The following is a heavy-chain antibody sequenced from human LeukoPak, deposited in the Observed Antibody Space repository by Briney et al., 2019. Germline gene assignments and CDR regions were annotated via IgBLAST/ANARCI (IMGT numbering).Heavy chain of an antibody. V-gene: IGHV3-48*03. Sequence: PGGSLRLSCAASGFTFSSYEMNWVRQAPGKGLEWVSYISSSGSTIYYADSVKGRFTISRDNSKNTVSLQMNSLTAEDTALYYCAKDIRRGYNFGYDQFAYWGQGTLVTVSS. CDR2: ISSSGSTI. D-gene: IGHD5-18*01. CDR3: AKDIRRGYNFGYDQFAY. CDR1: GFTFSSYE. J-gene: IGHJ4*02.